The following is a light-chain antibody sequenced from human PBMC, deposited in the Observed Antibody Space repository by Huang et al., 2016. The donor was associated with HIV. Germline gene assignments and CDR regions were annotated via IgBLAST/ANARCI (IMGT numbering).Light chain of an antibody. V-gene: IGKV3-20*01. CDR3: QQYSTSLYT. CDR1: QSVSSGY. Sequence: EIVLTQSPGTLSLSPGESATLSCRASQSVSSGYLAWYQQKPGQPPRLLMFVASRRAPGIPDRFSGSGSGTDFTLTSSRLEPEDFAVYYCQQYSTSLYTFGQGTKLEIK. CDR2: VAS. J-gene: IGKJ2*01.